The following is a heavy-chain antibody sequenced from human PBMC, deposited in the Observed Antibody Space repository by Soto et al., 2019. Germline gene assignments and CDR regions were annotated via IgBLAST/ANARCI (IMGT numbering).Heavy chain of an antibody. Sequence: QVQLVESGGGVVQPGRSLRLSCAASGFTFNTYGMHWVRQAPGKGLEWVAVIWHDGGKKYYADSAKGRLTISRDNSKNTLFLQMNSLRAEDTAVYYCARDLGQGNGPFDYWGQGTLVTVSS. CDR1: GFTFNTYG. J-gene: IGHJ4*02. V-gene: IGHV3-33*01. CDR2: IWHDGGKK. CDR3: ARDLGQGNGPFDY. D-gene: IGHD1-26*01.